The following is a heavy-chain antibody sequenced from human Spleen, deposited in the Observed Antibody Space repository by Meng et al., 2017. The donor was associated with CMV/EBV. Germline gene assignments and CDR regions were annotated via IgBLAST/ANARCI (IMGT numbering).Heavy chain of an antibody. CDR3: ATVGFSLDGNYGNWFDP. J-gene: IGHJ5*02. CDR2: INPSDGIT. Sequence: ASVKVSCKASGYTFTSYYIHWVRQAPGRGFEWMGRINPSDGITRYPQNFQGRVTMTRDTSTSTVYMELSSLRSEDTAVYYCATVGFSLDGNYGNWFDPWGQGTLVTVSS. V-gene: IGHV1-46*01. CDR1: GYTFTSYY. D-gene: IGHD3-16*02.